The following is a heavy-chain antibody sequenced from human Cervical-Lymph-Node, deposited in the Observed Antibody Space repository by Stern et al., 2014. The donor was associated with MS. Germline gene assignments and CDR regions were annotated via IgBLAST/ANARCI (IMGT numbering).Heavy chain of an antibody. Sequence: DQLVESGGGVVQPGRSLRLSCAASGFSFSRYAMHWVRQAPGKGLEWVALIWYDGSNPYYADSVTGRCTITRDNSKNTLYLQMNSLRAEDTAVYYCASAYSSSHYYFDYWGQGTLVTVSS. V-gene: IGHV3-33*01. CDR1: GFSFSRYA. CDR3: ASAYSSSHYYFDY. J-gene: IGHJ4*02. CDR2: IWYDGSNP. D-gene: IGHD6-13*01.